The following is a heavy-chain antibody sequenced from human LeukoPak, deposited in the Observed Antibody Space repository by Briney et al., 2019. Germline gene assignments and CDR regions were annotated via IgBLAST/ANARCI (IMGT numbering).Heavy chain of an antibody. D-gene: IGHD3-10*02. CDR2: ISGTGGST. CDR1: GFTFSSHA. Sequence: PGGSLRLSCAGSGFTFSSHAMSWVRQAPGKGLEWASGISGTGGSTYYADSVKGRFTISRDNAKNSLYLQMNSLRAEDTAVYYCAELGITMIGGVWGKGTTVTISS. CDR3: AELGITMIGGV. J-gene: IGHJ6*04. V-gene: IGHV3-23*01.